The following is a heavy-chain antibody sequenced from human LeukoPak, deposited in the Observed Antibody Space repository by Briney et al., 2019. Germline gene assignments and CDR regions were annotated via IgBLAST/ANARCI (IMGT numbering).Heavy chain of an antibody. CDR1: GFTFSSYG. Sequence: GRSLRLSCAASGFTFSSYGMHWVRQASGKGLEWVAVIWYDGSNKYYADSVKGRFTISRDNSKNTLYLQMNSLRAEDTAVYYCARDDDYDSSGLDYWGQGTLVTVSS. CDR3: ARDDDYDSSGLDY. CDR2: IWYDGSNK. J-gene: IGHJ4*02. D-gene: IGHD3-22*01. V-gene: IGHV3-33*01.